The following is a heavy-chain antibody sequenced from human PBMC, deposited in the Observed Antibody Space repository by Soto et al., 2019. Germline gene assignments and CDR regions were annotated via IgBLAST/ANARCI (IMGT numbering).Heavy chain of an antibody. J-gene: IGHJ4*02. V-gene: IGHV4-59*01. CDR3: ATGGPYSGYDSFDY. Sequence: QVQLQESGPGLVKPSETLSLTCTVSGGSIISYYWSWIRQPPGTGLEWIGYIYYSGSTNYNPSLKSRGTISVDTSKNKFSLKLSSVTAAETAVYYCATGGPYSGYDSFDYWGQGTLVTVSS. CDR2: IYYSGST. D-gene: IGHD5-12*01. CDR1: GGSIISYY.